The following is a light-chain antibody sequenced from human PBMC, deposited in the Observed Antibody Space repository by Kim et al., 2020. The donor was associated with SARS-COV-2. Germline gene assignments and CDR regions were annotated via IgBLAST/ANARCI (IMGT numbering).Light chain of an antibody. CDR2: DAS. CDR3: QQYGDSPYT. J-gene: IGKJ2*01. V-gene: IGKV3-20*01. CDR1: QSVSNSY. Sequence: FSAGERITLPCRASQSVSNSYLAWHQQKPGQAPRLLIYDASSRATGIPDRFSGSGSGTDFTLTISRLEPEDFAVYYCQQYGDSPYTFGQGTKLEI.